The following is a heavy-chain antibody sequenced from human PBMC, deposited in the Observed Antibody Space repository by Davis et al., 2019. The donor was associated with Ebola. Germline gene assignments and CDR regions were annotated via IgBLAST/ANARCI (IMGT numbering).Heavy chain of an antibody. J-gene: IGHJ2*01. V-gene: IGHV3-30*18. D-gene: IGHD5-18*01. CDR2: ISYDGSNK. CDR1: GFTFSSYG. Sequence: GESLKISCAASGFTFSSYGMHWVRQAPGKGLEWVAVISYDGSNKYYADSVKGRFTISRDNSKNTLYLQMNSLRAEDTAVYYCAKDNGYFSWDWYFDLWGRGTLVTVSS. CDR3: AKDNGYFSWDWYFDL.